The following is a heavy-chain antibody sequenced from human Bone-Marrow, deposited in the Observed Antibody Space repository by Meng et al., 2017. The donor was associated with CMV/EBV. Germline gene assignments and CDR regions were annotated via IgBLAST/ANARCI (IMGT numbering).Heavy chain of an antibody. J-gene: IGHJ4*02. Sequence: GESLKISCAASGFTFSDYYMNWVRQAPGKGLEWVSSISSSSTIYYADSVKGRFTISRDNAKNSLYLQMNSLRAEDTAVYHCASDGSYYYFDYWGQGTLVTVSS. CDR1: GFTFSDYY. V-gene: IGHV3-69-1*02. D-gene: IGHD1-26*01. CDR2: ISSSSTI. CDR3: ASDGSYYYFDY.